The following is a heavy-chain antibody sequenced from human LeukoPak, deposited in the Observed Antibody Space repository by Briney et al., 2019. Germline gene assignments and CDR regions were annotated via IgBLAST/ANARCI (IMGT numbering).Heavy chain of an antibody. CDR1: GFTFNSYP. J-gene: IGHJ4*02. D-gene: IGHD3-16*01. CDR2: ISYDGYTT. CDR3: ARDPRRGSPVYFDY. V-gene: IGHV3-30*04. Sequence: GGSLRLSCAASGFTFNSYPMHWVRQAPGKGLEWLAVISYDGYTTLHADSVKGRFTISRDDSRDTLYLQMNSLKSEDTAVYYCARDPRRGSPVYFDYWGQGTLVTVST.